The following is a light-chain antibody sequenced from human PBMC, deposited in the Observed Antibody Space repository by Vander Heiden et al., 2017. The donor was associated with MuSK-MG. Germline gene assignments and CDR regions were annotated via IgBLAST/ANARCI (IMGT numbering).Light chain of an antibody. J-gene: IGKJ1*01. Sequence: DIQMTQSPSTLSASVGDRVTITCRASQSISSWLAWYQQKPGKAPKLLISDASNLESGVPSRFSGSGSGTKFTLTISSLQPDDFATYYCQQYNTHWTFGQGTKVXIK. CDR1: QSISSW. CDR2: DAS. V-gene: IGKV1-5*01. CDR3: QQYNTHWT.